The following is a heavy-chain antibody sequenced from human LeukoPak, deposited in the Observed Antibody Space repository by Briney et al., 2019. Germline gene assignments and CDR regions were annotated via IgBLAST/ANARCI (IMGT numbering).Heavy chain of an antibody. Sequence: ASVKVSCKASGYTFTGYYMHWVRQAPGQGLEWMGWINPNSGGTNYAQKFQGRVTMTRDTSISTAYMELSRLRSDDTAVYYCAGEGGGYSYGHNWFDPWGQGTLVTVSS. V-gene: IGHV1-2*02. J-gene: IGHJ5*02. CDR2: INPNSGGT. CDR3: AGEGGGYSYGHNWFDP. D-gene: IGHD5-18*01. CDR1: GYTFTGYY.